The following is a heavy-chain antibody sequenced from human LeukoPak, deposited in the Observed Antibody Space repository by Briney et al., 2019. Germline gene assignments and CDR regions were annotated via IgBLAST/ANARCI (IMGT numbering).Heavy chain of an antibody. CDR2: MNPNSGNT. D-gene: IGHD3-16*01. Sequence: ASVKVSCKASGYTFTSYDINWVRQATGQGLEWMGWMNPNSGNTGYAQKFQGRVTMTRNTSISTAYMELSSLRSDDTAVYYCARGEQLLSRGSYYYYSMDVWGQGTTVTVSS. J-gene: IGHJ6*02. CDR1: GYTFTSYD. CDR3: ARGEQLLSRGSYYYYSMDV. V-gene: IGHV1-8*01.